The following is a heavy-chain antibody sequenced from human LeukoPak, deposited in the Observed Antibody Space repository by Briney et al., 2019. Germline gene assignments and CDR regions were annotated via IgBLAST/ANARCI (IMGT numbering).Heavy chain of an antibody. CDR3: AREYADVDTATDYFDY. CDR2: IIPILGIA. Sequence: ASVKVSCKASGGTFSSYAISWVRQAPGQGLEWMGRIIPILGIANYAQKFQGRVTITADKSTSTAYMELSSLRSEDTAVYYCAREYADVDTATDYFDYWGQGTLVTVSS. CDR1: GGTFSSYA. V-gene: IGHV1-69*10. J-gene: IGHJ4*02. D-gene: IGHD5-18*01.